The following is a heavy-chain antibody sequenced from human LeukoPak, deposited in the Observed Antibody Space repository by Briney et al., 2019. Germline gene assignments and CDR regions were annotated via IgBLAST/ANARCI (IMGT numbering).Heavy chain of an antibody. CDR2: IYYSGST. CDR3: ARGSSRGIRTDY. Sequence: SEALSLTCTVSGGSISSYYWSWIRQPPGKGLEWIGYIYYSGSTNYNPSLKSRVTISVDTSKNQFSLKLSSVTAADTAVYYCARGSSRGIRTDYWGQGTLVTVSS. D-gene: IGHD2-2*01. J-gene: IGHJ4*02. CDR1: GGSISSYY. V-gene: IGHV4-59*01.